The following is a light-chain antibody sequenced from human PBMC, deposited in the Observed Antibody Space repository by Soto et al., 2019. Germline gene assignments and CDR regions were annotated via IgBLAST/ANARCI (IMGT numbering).Light chain of an antibody. CDR1: YSDVVSWNL. V-gene: IGLV2-23*02. Sequence: QSVLTQPASVSGSPGQSITISCTGTYSDVVSWNLVSWYQQYPGKAHKLVIFGVSERPSGISNRFSGSKSGNTASLTIFGLQAEDEAVYYCCSYACPYTFVIFGGGTKVTVL. J-gene: IGLJ2*01. CDR3: CSYACPYTFVI. CDR2: GVS.